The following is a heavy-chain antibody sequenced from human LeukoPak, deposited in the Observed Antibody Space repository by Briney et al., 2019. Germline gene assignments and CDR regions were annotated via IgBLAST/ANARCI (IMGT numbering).Heavy chain of an antibody. V-gene: IGHV1-18*01. CDR2: ISAYNGNT. CDR1: GYTFTSYG. D-gene: IGHD3-10*01. Sequence: ASVKVSCKASGYTFTSYGISWVRQAPGQGLEWMGWISAYNGNTNYAQKLQGRVTMTTDTSTSTAYMELRSLRSDDTAVYYCARIPLVWSSPKGAFDIWGQGTMVTVSS. CDR3: ARIPLVWSSPKGAFDI. J-gene: IGHJ3*02.